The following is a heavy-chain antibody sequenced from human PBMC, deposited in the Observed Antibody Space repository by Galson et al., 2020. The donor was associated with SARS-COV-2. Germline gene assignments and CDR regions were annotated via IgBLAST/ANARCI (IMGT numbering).Heavy chain of an antibody. J-gene: IGHJ3*02. V-gene: IGHV3-73*01. CDR2: IRSRTNNYAT. CDR3: TRVPPNSNSFWDAFDI. D-gene: IGHD6-6*01. Sequence: GESLKISCAAPGFVFSDSPMHWVRQASGKGLEWVGRIRSRTNNYATTYAASVKGRFTISRDDSKNTAFLQMNSLKIEDTAVYYCTRVPPNSNSFWDAFDIWGHGTMVTVSS. CDR1: GFVFSDSP.